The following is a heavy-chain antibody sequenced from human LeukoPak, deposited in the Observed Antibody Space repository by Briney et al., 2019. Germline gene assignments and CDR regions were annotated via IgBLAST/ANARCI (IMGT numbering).Heavy chain of an antibody. CDR3: ARAEVLLWFGESPGAEYFQH. V-gene: IGHV3-21*01. Sequence: GGSLRLSCAASGFTFSRYNMNWVRQAPGKGLEWVSSISTRGSYIYYADSVKGRFTISRDNAKNSLYLQMNSLRAEDTAVYYCARAEVLLWFGESPGAEYFQHWGQGTLVTVSS. J-gene: IGHJ1*01. CDR1: GFTFSRYN. D-gene: IGHD3-10*01. CDR2: ISTRGSYI.